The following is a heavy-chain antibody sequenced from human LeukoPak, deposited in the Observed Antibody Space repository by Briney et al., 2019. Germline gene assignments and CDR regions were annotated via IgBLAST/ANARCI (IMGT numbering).Heavy chain of an antibody. CDR1: GFTFSDYY. CDR3: ASKGGN. Sequence: GGSLRLSCAASGFTFSDYYMNWLRQAPGKGLEWISYISSSGSSTRYADSVKGRFTISRDNTRNSLYLQMTSLRADDTAVYYCASKGGNWGQGTLVTVSS. CDR2: ISSSGSST. J-gene: IGHJ4*02. V-gene: IGHV3-11*03. D-gene: IGHD2-15*01.